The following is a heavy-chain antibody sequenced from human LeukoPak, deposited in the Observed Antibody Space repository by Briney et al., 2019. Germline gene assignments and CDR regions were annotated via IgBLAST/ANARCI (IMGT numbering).Heavy chain of an antibody. CDR2: ISGSGGST. CDR3: AKDRWFGGLELLDY. Sequence: GGSLRLSCAASGFRFSDHHMEWVRQAPGKGLEWVSAISGSGGSTYYADSVKGRFTIFRDNSKNTLYLQMNSLRAEDTAVYYCAKDRWFGGLELLDYWGQGTLVTVSS. J-gene: IGHJ4*02. V-gene: IGHV3-23*01. D-gene: IGHD1-7*01. CDR1: GFRFSDHH.